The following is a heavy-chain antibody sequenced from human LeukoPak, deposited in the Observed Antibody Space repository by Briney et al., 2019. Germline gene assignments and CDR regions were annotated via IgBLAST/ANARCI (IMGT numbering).Heavy chain of an antibody. CDR3: ARDVIGCSGGSCYGRFVDY. CDR1: GFTFSNYA. J-gene: IGHJ4*02. V-gene: IGHV3-11*01. D-gene: IGHD2-15*01. Sequence: PGGSLRLSCAASGFTFSNYAMSWVRQAPGEGRAWVSYISSSGSTIYYADSVKGRFTISRDNAKNSLYLQMNSLRAEDTAVYYCARDVIGCSGGSCYGRFVDYWGRGTLVTVSS. CDR2: ISSSGSTI.